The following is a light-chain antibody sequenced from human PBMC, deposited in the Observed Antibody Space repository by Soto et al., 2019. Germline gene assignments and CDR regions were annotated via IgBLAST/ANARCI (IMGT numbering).Light chain of an antibody. CDR1: SGDVGGYYY. Sequence: QSVLTQPASVSGAPGQSITIACTGTSGDVGGYYYVSWYQQLPGKAPKLMISEVSNRPSGVSNRFSGSKSGNTASLTISGLKAEDEADYYCSSYTAGGTIFGTGTKVT. J-gene: IGLJ1*01. CDR2: EVS. V-gene: IGLV2-14*01. CDR3: SSYTAGGTI.